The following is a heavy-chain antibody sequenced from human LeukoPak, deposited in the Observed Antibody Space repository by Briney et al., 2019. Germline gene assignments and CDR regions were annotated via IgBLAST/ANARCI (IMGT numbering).Heavy chain of an antibody. Sequence: PGGSLRLSCAASGFTFSSYAMSWVRQAPGKGLEWVSAISGSGGSTYYADSVKGRFTISRDNSKNTLYLQMNSLRAEDTAVYYCVKDSGYSYGTAFDYWGQGTLVTVSS. V-gene: IGHV3-23*01. CDR2: ISGSGGST. J-gene: IGHJ4*02. CDR3: VKDSGYSYGTAFDY. D-gene: IGHD5-18*01. CDR1: GFTFSSYA.